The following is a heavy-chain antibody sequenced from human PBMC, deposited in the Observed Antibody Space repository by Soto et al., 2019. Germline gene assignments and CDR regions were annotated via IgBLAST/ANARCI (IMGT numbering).Heavy chain of an antibody. D-gene: IGHD2-15*01. CDR3: AVGLAATEIVRH. Sequence: QVQLVESGGGVVQPGKSLRLSCEVSGFSFSNYGMHWVRQAPGRGLGWVAVMSYDGSARYHADSVTGRFTISRDNSKNTYYLQMNSLRGEDTAVYFCAVGLAATEIVRHWGQGTLVTVSS. V-gene: IGHV3-30*03. J-gene: IGHJ4*02. CDR1: GFSFSNYG. CDR2: MSYDGSAR.